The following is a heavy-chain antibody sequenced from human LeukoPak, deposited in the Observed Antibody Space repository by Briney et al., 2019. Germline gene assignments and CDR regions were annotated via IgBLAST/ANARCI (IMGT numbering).Heavy chain of an antibody. Sequence: SQTLSLTCTVSGGSISSGDYYWSWIRQPPGKGLEWIGYIYYSGSTYYNPSLKSRVSISVDTSKNQFSLKLSSVTAADTAVYYCARDRGTGTRFDPWGQGTLVTVSS. V-gene: IGHV4-30-4*08. D-gene: IGHD1-1*01. CDR2: IYYSGST. CDR1: GGSISSGDYY. CDR3: ARDRGTGTRFDP. J-gene: IGHJ5*02.